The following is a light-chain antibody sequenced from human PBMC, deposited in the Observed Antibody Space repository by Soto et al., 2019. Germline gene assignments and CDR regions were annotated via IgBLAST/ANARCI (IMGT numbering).Light chain of an antibody. CDR1: QTINNW. J-gene: IGKJ1*01. V-gene: IGKV1-5*01. CDR3: QQYNSFSK. CDR2: HVS. Sequence: DIQMTQSPSTLSASVGDRVTLAFRASQTINNWLAWYQQKPGKAPKLLIYHVSTLESGVPSRFSGSGSGTEFTLTISSLQPDDFATYYCQQYNSFSKFGKGTKVDIK.